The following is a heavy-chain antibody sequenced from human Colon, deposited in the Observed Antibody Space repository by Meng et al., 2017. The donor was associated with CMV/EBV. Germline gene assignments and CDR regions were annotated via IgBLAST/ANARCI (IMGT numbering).Heavy chain of an antibody. CDR2: INSNSGAT. CDR3: ARDPSGSRVPFDY. J-gene: IGHJ4*02. D-gene: IGHD1-26*01. V-gene: IGHV1-2*02. Sequence: QVQVGQSGAGVKKPGASRKVSCKTSGYTFSDYHIHWVRQAPGQGLEWMGWINSNSGATDYAQKFQGRFTMTRDTSITTVYMELSSLRSDDTAVYYCARDPSGSRVPFDYWGQGSLVTVSS. CDR1: GYTFSDYH.